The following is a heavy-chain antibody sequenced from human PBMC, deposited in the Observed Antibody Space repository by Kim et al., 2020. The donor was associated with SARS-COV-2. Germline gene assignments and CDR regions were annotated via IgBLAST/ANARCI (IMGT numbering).Heavy chain of an antibody. D-gene: IGHD6-13*01. J-gene: IGHJ4*02. CDR3: ARAGGSSWYFFDY. V-gene: IGHV4-34*01. Sequence: YPPCLKNRLTISVDTSKTQFSLMLSSVTAADTAVYYCARAGGSSWYFFDYWGQGTLVTVAS.